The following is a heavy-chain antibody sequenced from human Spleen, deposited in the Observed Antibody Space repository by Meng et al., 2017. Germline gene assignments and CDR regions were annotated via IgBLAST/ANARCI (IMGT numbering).Heavy chain of an antibody. Sequence: EVQLVESGGGLVQPGGSLRLSCAASGFSFSNYWMHWVRQAPGKGLVWVSGINWNGGSPGYADSVKGRFTISRDNAKNFLYLQMNSLTVEDTAVYYCVRDFGGKLDFWGQGTLVTVSS. J-gene: IGHJ4*02. V-gene: IGHV3-74*01. CDR1: GFSFSNYW. CDR3: VRDFGGKLDF. D-gene: IGHD2-15*01. CDR2: INWNGGSP.